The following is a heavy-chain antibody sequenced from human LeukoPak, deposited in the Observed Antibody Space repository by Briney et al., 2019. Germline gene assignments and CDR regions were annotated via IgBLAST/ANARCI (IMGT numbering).Heavy chain of an antibody. CDR2: ISSGSSFI. CDR1: GFTFDGYG. Sequence: PGGSLRLSCAASGFTFDGYGMSWVRQAPGKGLEWVSSISSGSSFIYYADSVKGRFTIARDNAKNSLYLQMNSLRPEDTAIYYCVRDQGGERWFDPWGQGTLVTVSS. D-gene: IGHD3-16*01. V-gene: IGHV3-21*01. J-gene: IGHJ5*02. CDR3: VRDQGGERWFDP.